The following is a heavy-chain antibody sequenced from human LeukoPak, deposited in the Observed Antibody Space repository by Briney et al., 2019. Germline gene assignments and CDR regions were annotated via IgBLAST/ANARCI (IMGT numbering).Heavy chain of an antibody. J-gene: IGHJ4*02. CDR1: GFTFNKYS. CDR2: ISTSSSYI. Sequence: PGGSLRLSCAASGFTFNKYSMNWVRHAPGKGLELVSSISTSSSYIYYADSVKGRFTISRDNAKNSLYLQMNSLRAEDTAVFYCARLRWEQTGYSSDYWGQGTLVTVSS. D-gene: IGHD4-23*01. V-gene: IGHV3-21*06. CDR3: ARLRWEQTGYSSDY.